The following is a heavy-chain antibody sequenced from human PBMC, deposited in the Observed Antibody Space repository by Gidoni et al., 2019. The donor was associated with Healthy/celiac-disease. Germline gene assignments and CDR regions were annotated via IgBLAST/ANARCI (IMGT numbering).Heavy chain of an antibody. Sequence: QVTLRESGPALVKPTQTLTLTCSFSGFSLSTSGMCVSWIRQPPGKALEWLARIDWDDDKYYSTSLKTRLTISKDTSKNQVVLTMTNMDPVDTATFYCARNLYSSSALDYWGQGTLVTVSS. J-gene: IGHJ4*02. CDR2: IDWDDDK. D-gene: IGHD6-6*01. CDR1: GFSLSTSGMC. CDR3: ARNLYSSSALDY. V-gene: IGHV2-70*13.